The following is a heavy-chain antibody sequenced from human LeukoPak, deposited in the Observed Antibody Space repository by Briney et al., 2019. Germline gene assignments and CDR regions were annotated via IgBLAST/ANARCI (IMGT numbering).Heavy chain of an antibody. CDR2: ISWNSGSI. D-gene: IGHD2-15*01. Sequence: GRSLILSCAASGFTLDDYAMHWVRQAPGKGLEWVSGISWNSGSIDYADSVKGRFTISRDNAKKSLYLQMNSLRAEDTAVYYCAGGADEWWFSDAFDMWGEGTMVTVSS. CDR1: GFTLDDYA. V-gene: IGHV3-9*01. J-gene: IGHJ3*02. CDR3: AGGADEWWFSDAFDM.